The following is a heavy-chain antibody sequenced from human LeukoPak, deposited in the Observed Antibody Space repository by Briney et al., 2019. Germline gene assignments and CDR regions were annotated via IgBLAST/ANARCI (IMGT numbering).Heavy chain of an antibody. J-gene: IGHJ4*02. CDR1: GFTFSSYS. CDR3: ARVGALLPDY. Sequence: PGGSLRLSCAASGFTFSSYSMNWVRQAPGKGLEWVSSISSSSSYTYYADSVKGRFTISRDNAKNSLYLQMNSLRAEDTAVYYCARVGALLPDYWGQGTLVTVSS. CDR2: ISSSSSYT. V-gene: IGHV3-21*01.